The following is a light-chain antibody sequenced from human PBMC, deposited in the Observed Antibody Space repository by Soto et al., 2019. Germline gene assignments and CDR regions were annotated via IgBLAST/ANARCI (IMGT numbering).Light chain of an antibody. J-gene: IGLJ1*01. CDR2: GNR. CDR1: SSNLGAGYD. CDR3: AAWDDSLNGPNYV. V-gene: IGLV1-40*01. Sequence: QSVLTQPPSVSGAPGQRVTLSCTGNSSNLGAGYDVHWYQQLPGAAPKLVIFGNRNRPSGVPERFSGSKSGTSASLAITGLQAEDEADYYCAAWDDSLNGPNYVFGTGTKLTVL.